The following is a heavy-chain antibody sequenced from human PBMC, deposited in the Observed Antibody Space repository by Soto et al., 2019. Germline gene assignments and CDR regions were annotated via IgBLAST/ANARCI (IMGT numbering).Heavy chain of an antibody. CDR1: GGSISSSSYY. D-gene: IGHD3-22*01. V-gene: IGHV4-39*01. Sequence: SETLSLTCTVSGGSISSSSYYWGWIRQPPGKGLEWIGSIYYSGSTYYNPSLKSRVTISVDTSKNQFSLKLSSVTAADTAVYYCARHEIPMIVVVEYNWFDPWGQGTLVTVSS. CDR3: ARHEIPMIVVVEYNWFDP. J-gene: IGHJ5*02. CDR2: IYYSGST.